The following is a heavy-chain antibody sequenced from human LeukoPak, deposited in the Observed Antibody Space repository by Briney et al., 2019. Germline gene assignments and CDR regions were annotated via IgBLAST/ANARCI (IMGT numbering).Heavy chain of an antibody. CDR1: GGSLSGYY. CDR2: INQSGST. J-gene: IGHJ3*02. V-gene: IGHV4-34*01. D-gene: IGHD3-9*01. CDR3: ASDVGYFDWPRAFDI. Sequence: SETLSLTCAVYGGSLSGYYWSWIRHPPGKGREWIGEINQSGSTNYNPSPKSRVTISVDTTKNQFSLMLSSVTAADTAVYYCASDVGYFDWPRAFDIWGRGTMVTVSS.